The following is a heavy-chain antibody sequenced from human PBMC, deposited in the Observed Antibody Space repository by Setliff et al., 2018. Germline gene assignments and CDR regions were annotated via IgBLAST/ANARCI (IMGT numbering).Heavy chain of an antibody. D-gene: IGHD3-22*01. V-gene: IGHV3-48*01. Sequence: PGGSLRLSCAVSGFTFSDYSMNWVRQAPGKGLEWVSDISSSSSTIYYADSVKGRFTISRDNANHSLHLQMNSLRAEDTAVYFCARLALTGYDTSGYYYALDYYYYMDVWGKGTTVTVSS. CDR1: GFTFSDYS. CDR3: ARLALTGYDTSGYYYALDYYYYMDV. CDR2: ISSSSSTI. J-gene: IGHJ6*03.